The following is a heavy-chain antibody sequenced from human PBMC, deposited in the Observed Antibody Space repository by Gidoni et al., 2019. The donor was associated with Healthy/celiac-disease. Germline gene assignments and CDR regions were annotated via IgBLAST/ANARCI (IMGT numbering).Heavy chain of an antibody. CDR3: ARRDNGSGRNYYGMDV. Sequence: QVQLQQWGAGLLKPSETLSLTCAVYGGSFSGYYWSWIRQPPGKGLEWIGEINHSGSTNYNPSLKSRVTISGDTSKNKFSLKLSSVTAADTAVYYCARRDNGSGRNYYGMDVWGQGTTVTVSS. V-gene: IGHV4-34*01. CDR1: GGSFSGYY. CDR2: INHSGST. D-gene: IGHD3-10*01. J-gene: IGHJ6*02.